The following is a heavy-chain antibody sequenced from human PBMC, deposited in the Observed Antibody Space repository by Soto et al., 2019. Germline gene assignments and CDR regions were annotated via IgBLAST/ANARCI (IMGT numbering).Heavy chain of an antibody. V-gene: IGHV3-73*02. CDR1: GFTLSGSV. CDR3: TRLGYSSGWTDY. CDR2: IRSKANNYAT. J-gene: IGHJ4*02. Sequence: EVQLVESGGGLVQPGESLKLSCAASGFTLSGSVIHWVRQASGKGLEWVGRIRSKANNYATAYAASVEGRFTISRDDSKNTAYLQMNSLKTEDTAVYYCTRLGYSSGWTDYWGQGAPVTVSS. D-gene: IGHD6-19*01.